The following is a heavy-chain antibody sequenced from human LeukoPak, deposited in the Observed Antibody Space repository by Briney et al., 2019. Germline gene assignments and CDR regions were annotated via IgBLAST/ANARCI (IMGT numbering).Heavy chain of an antibody. CDR2: INPSGGST. CDR3: ARGYRENYWGVDY. V-gene: IGHV1-46*01. Sequence: ASVKVSCKASGGTFSSYAISWVRQAPGQGLEWMAMINPSGGSTNNAQKFQDRVTMTRDTSTSTVYMELSSLRSEDTAVYYCARGYRENYWGVDYWGQGTLVTVSS. D-gene: IGHD3-16*02. J-gene: IGHJ4*02. CDR1: GGTFSSYA.